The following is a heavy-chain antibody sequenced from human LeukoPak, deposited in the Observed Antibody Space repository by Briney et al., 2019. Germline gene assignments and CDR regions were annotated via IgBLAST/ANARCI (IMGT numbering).Heavy chain of an antibody. V-gene: IGHV3-23*01. CDR1: GFTFDNYA. J-gene: IGHJ2*01. CDR2: FRYRGGYT. D-gene: IGHD4-17*01. Sequence: PGGSLRLPCAASGFTFDNYAMNWVRQAPGKGLEWVSTFRYRGGYTDYADSVKGRFTISRDSSKATLFLQMNTLRAEDTAVYYCARSPPTETAGYYLYFHLWGRGTLVTVSS. CDR3: ARSPPTETAGYYLYFHL.